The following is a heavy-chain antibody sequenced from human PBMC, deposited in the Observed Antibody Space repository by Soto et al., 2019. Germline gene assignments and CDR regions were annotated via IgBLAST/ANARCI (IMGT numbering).Heavy chain of an antibody. CDR2: TSYSGST. Sequence: QVQLQESGPGLVKPSQTLSLTCSVSGDSISSGGYYWNWIRQLPGKGLEWIGYTSYSGSTYYNPSLNSRATISVDTSKNQFSLKLTSVTAVETAVYYCARDEGAQFDWYFDLWGRGTLVTVSS. CDR1: GDSISSGGYY. CDR3: ARDEGAQFDWYFDL. V-gene: IGHV4-31*03. J-gene: IGHJ2*01.